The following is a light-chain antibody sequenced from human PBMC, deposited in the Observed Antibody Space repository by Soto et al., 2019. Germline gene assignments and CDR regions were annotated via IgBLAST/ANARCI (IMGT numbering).Light chain of an antibody. J-gene: IGKJ5*01. Sequence: DIQTTQSPSSLSASVGDRVTITCRASQSISSYLNWYQQKPGKAPKLLIYAASSLQSGVTSRFSGSGSGTDFTLTISSLLPEDSASYFCQQSYSTPITFGQGTRLEIK. CDR3: QQSYSTPIT. V-gene: IGKV1-39*01. CDR1: QSISSY. CDR2: AAS.